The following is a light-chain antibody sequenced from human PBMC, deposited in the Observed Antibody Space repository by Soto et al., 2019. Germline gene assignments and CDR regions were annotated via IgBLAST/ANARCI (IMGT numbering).Light chain of an antibody. CDR1: QSISSG. J-gene: IGKJ1*01. CDR3: QQYSSSST. CDR2: DAY. V-gene: IGKV1-5*01. Sequence: DIQMTHPPPTLSASVEDRVTITFRASQSISSGLAWYRQKPGKAPKLLIYDAYSLQSGVPSRFSGSGFGTEFTLTISSLQPCDFATYYCQQYSSSSTFGQGTKVDIK.